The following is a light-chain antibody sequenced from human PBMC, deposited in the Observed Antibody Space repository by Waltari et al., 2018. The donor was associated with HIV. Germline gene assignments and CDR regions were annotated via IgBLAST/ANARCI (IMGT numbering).Light chain of an antibody. CDR1: ASNIGKHY. CDR2: DNN. J-gene: IGLJ1*01. CDR3: GTWDSSLSAYV. V-gene: IGLV1-51*01. Sequence: QFMLTQPPSVSAAPGQKVTISCSGSASNIGKHYLSWYQHVPGTAPKLLIFDNNKRPSGISGRFSGSKSGTSGTLAIFGLQTGDEADYYCGTWDSSLSAYVFGTVTKVTVL.